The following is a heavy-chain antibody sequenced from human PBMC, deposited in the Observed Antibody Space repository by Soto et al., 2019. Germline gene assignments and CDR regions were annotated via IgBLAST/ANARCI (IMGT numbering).Heavy chain of an antibody. CDR2: ISAYNGNT. J-gene: IGHJ3*02. V-gene: IGHV1-18*01. D-gene: IGHD3-16*02. CDR3: ARDQDYDYIWGSYRPVAFDI. CDR1: GYTFTSYG. Sequence: QVQLVQSGAEVKKPGASVKVSCKASGYTFTSYGISWVRQAPGQGLEWMGWISAYNGNTNYAQKLQGRVTMTTDTSTSTAYMELRSLRSDDTAVYYCARDQDYDYIWGSYRPVAFDIWGQGTMVTVSS.